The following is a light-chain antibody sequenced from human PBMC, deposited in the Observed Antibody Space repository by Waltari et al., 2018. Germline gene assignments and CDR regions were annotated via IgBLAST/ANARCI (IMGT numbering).Light chain of an antibody. CDR2: EAS. CDR1: QSISRY. V-gene: IGKV3-20*01. CDR3: QNHERLPAT. Sequence: IVLTQSPGTLSLSPGERATLSCRASQSISRYLVWYQQKPGQSPRLLIDEASRRATGIPDRFSGSGSGTDFSLTISRLEPEDFGVYYCQNHERLPATFGQGTRVEI. J-gene: IGKJ1*01.